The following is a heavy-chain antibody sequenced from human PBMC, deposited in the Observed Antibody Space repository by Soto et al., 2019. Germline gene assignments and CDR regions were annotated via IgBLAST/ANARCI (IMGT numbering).Heavy chain of an antibody. V-gene: IGHV3-23*01. D-gene: IGHD2-2*01. J-gene: IGHJ4*02. CDR1: GFTFSNHA. CDR2: ISDSGST. Sequence: EVQLLESGGALVQPGGSLRLSCAASGFTFSNHAMNWVRQAPGKGLEWVSTISDSGSTYYADSVKGRFTISRDNSKITLYLQMNRLRAEDTAVYYCARDPGGHYCTSTSCLYFFDHWGQGTLVIVSS. CDR3: ARDPGGHYCTSTSCLYFFDH.